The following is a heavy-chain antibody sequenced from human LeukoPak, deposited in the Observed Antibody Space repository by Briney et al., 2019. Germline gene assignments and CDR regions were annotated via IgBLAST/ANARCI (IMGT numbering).Heavy chain of an antibody. J-gene: IGHJ4*02. CDR2: IYPSASYI. CDR3: ARFYGGYVGYYFDY. CDR1: GYTFDTYW. Sequence: GESLKISCQTSGYTFDTYWIAWVRRMPGKGLEWMGIIYPSASYIKYSPSFEGQVNISADMSTSIAYLQWSSLKASDTAIYYCARFYGGYVGYYFDYWGQGTLVTVSS. V-gene: IGHV5-51*01. D-gene: IGHD5-12*01.